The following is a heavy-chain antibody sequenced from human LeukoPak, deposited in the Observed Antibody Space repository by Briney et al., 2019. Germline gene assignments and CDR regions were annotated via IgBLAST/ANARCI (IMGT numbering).Heavy chain of an antibody. D-gene: IGHD5-24*01. V-gene: IGHV4-59*01. CDR1: GGSISSYY. CDR3: ARTRVEMAPNFDY. CDR2: IYYSGST. Sequence: SETLSLTCTVSGGSISSYYWSWIRQPPGKGLEWIGYIYYSGSTNYNPSLKSRVTISVDTSKNQFSLKLSSVTAADTAVYYCARTRVEMAPNFDYWGQGTLVTVSS. J-gene: IGHJ4*02.